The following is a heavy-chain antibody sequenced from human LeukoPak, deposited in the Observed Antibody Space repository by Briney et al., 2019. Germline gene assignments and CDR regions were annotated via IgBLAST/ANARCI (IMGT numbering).Heavy chain of an antibody. V-gene: IGHV3-23*01. CDR2: ISVSGAST. J-gene: IGHJ5*02. CDR1: GYTFNNYG. Sequence: WGTLRLSCAASGYTFNNYGMSWVRQAPGKGLEWVSGISVSGASTYYADSVKGRFTISRDNSKNTLYLQMNSLRAEDTAVYYCAKGERTFDPWGQGTLVTVSS. CDR3: AKGERTFDP. D-gene: IGHD1-1*01.